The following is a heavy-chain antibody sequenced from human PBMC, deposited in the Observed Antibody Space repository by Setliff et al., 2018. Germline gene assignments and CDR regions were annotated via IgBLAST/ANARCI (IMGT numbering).Heavy chain of an antibody. CDR1: GFTVSSND. D-gene: IGHD3-10*01. CDR2: INPHGSEK. V-gene: IGHV3-7*01. CDR3: FGAGTCSY. Sequence: GGSMRLSCAASGFTVSSNDMSWVRPAPGKGLEWLASINPHGSEKYYADSVKGRFTISRDNAKNSLSLQMNNLRTEDTAVYYCFGAGTCSYWGQGTLVTVSS. J-gene: IGHJ4*01.